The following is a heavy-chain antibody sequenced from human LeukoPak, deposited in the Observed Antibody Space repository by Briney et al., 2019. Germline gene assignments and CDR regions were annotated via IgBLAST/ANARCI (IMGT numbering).Heavy chain of an antibody. V-gene: IGHV3-33*01. J-gene: IGHJ4*02. CDR3: ARENGHFDY. CDR2: IWYDGSNK. CDR1: GFTLSSYG. Sequence: GGSLRLSCAASGFTLSSYGMHWVRQALGKGLEWVAVIWYDGSNKEYADSVKGRFTISRDNSKNTLYLEMNSLRAEDTAVYYCARENGHFDYWGQGTLVTVSS. D-gene: IGHD2-8*01.